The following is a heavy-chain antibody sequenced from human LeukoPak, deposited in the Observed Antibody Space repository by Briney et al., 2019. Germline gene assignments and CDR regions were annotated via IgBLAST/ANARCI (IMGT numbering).Heavy chain of an antibody. Sequence: SETLSLTCTVSGGSISSSSYYWGWIRQPPGKGLEWIGSIYYSGSTYYNPSLKGRVTISVDTSKNQFSLKLSSVTAADTAVYYCARRSSGWPPDYWGQGTLVTVSS. CDR1: GGSISSSSYY. CDR3: ARRSSGWPPDY. CDR2: IYYSGST. D-gene: IGHD6-19*01. V-gene: IGHV4-39*01. J-gene: IGHJ4*02.